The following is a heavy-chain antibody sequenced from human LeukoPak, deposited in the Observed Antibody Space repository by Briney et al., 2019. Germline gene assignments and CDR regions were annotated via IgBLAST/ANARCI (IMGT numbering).Heavy chain of an antibody. CDR1: GGSISSGSYY. CDR3: ARQYEF. Sequence: PSETLSLTCTVSGGSISSGSYYWGWIRQPPGKGLEWIGSIFYSGSSTYYNPSLKSRVTIVADTSKNQFSLKLASVAAADSAVYFCARQYEFWGQGTLVTVSS. CDR2: IFYSGSST. V-gene: IGHV4-39*01. J-gene: IGHJ4*02. D-gene: IGHD3-10*01.